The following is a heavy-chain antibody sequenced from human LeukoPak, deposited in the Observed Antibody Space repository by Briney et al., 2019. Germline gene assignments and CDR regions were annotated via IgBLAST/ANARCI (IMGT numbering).Heavy chain of an antibody. CDR1: GGTFRSYA. CDR2: IIPIFGTA. D-gene: IGHD2-21*02. J-gene: IGHJ4*02. V-gene: IGHV1-69*05. Sequence: SVKVSCKASGGTFRSYAIRWVRQAPGQGLEWMGGIIPIFGTANYAQEFQGRVTITTDESTSTAYMELSSLRSEDTAVYYCARVSVAGGDWNYIDYWGQGTLVTVSS. CDR3: ARVSVAGGDWNYIDY.